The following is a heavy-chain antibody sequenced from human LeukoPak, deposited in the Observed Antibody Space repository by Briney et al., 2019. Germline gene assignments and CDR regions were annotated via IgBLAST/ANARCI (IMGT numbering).Heavy chain of an antibody. Sequence: SETLSLTCAVYGGSFSGYYWSWIRQPPGKGLEWIGEINHSGSTNYNPSLKSRVTISADTSKNQFSLKLSSVTAADTAVYYCARLVVWIARGYSYGRKFDYWGQGTLVTVSS. CDR3: ARLVVWIARGYSYGRKFDY. J-gene: IGHJ4*02. D-gene: IGHD5-18*01. CDR2: INHSGST. V-gene: IGHV4-34*01. CDR1: GGSFSGYY.